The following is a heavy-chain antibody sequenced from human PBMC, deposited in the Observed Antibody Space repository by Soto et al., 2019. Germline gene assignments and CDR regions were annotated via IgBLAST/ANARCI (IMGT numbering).Heavy chain of an antibody. V-gene: IGHV1-3*01. Sequence: ASVKVSCKASGYTFTSYAMHWVRQAPGQRLEWMGWINAGNGNTKYSQKFQGRFTISRDNAKNSLYLQMNSLRAEDTAFYYCVRGASLNFDYWGQGTLVTVSS. CDR2: INAGNGNT. J-gene: IGHJ4*02. CDR1: GYTFTSYA. CDR3: VRGASLNFDY. D-gene: IGHD1-26*01.